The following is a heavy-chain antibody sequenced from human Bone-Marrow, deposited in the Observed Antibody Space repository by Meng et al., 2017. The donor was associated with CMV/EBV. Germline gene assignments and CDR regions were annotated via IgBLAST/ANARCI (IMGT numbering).Heavy chain of an antibody. J-gene: IGHJ4*02. CDR2: IIPILGIA. Sequence: SVKVSCKASGGTFSSYTISWVRQAPGQGLEWMGRIIPILGIANYAQKFQGRVTITADKSTSTAYMELSSLRSEDTAVYYCAVNYYGSGSYYQFPDYWGQGTLVTVSS. CDR3: AVNYYGSGSYYQFPDY. CDR1: GGTFSSYT. D-gene: IGHD3-10*01. V-gene: IGHV1-69*02.